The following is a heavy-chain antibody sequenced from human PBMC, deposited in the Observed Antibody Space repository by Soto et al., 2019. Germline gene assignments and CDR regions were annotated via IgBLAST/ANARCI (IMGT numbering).Heavy chain of an antibody. Sequence: ESLKISCKGSGYSFTSYWIGWVRQMPGKGLEWMGIIYPGDHETRYSPSFHGKVTISADKSINTAYLQWNSLEASDTAFYFCARSPRSRPYFDYWGQGALVTVSS. CDR3: ARSPRSRPYFDY. D-gene: IGHD6-13*01. J-gene: IGHJ4*02. V-gene: IGHV5-51*01. CDR1: GYSFTSYW. CDR2: IYPGDHET.